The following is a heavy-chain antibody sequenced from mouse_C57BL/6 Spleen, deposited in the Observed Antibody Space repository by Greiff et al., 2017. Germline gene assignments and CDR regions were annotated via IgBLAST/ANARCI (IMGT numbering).Heavy chain of an antibody. J-gene: IGHJ4*01. CDR1: GYTFTSYW. CDR3: AGSSGYYAMDY. V-gene: IGHV1-59*01. Sequence: VQLQQPGAELVRPGTSVKLSCKASGYTFTSYWMHWVKQRPGQGLEWIGVIDPSDSYTNYNQKFKGKATLTVDTSSSTAYMQLSSLTSEDSAVYYCAGSSGYYAMDYWGQGTSVTVSS. D-gene: IGHD3-2*02. CDR2: IDPSDSYT.